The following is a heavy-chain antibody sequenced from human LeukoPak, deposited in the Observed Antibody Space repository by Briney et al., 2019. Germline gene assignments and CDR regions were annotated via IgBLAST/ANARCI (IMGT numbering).Heavy chain of an antibody. D-gene: IGHD3-10*01. V-gene: IGHV4-4*07. J-gene: IGHJ5*02. CDR1: GGSISSYY. CDR3: AREGLNMVRGVIPKEAWGWFDP. Sequence: PSETLSLTCTVSGGSISSYYWSWIRQPAGKGLEWIGRIHSSGSTNYNPSLKSRVTISVDTSKNQFSLKLSSVTAADTAVYYCAREGLNMVRGVIPKEAWGWFDPWGQGTLVTVSS. CDR2: IHSSGST.